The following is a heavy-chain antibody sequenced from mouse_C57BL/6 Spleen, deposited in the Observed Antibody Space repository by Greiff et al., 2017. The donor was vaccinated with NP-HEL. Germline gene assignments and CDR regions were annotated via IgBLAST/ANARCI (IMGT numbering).Heavy chain of an antibody. Sequence: VQLQQPGAELVKPGASVKVSCKASGYTFTSYWMHWVKQRPGQGLEWIGRIHPSDSDTNYNQKFKGKATLTVDKSSSTAYMQLSSLTSEDSAVYYSAIMMYDGSSPYAMDYWGQGTSVTVSS. CDR3: AIMMYDGSSPYAMDY. V-gene: IGHV1-74*01. D-gene: IGHD1-1*01. J-gene: IGHJ4*01. CDR1: GYTFTSYW. CDR2: IHPSDSDT.